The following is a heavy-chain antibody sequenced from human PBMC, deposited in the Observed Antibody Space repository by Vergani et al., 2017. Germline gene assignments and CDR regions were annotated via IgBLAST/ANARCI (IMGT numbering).Heavy chain of an antibody. J-gene: IGHJ6*02. V-gene: IGHV3-23*01. CDR3: AKGVYCSSTSWYEGRGYYYGMGV. CDR2: ISGSGGNT. D-gene: IGHD2-2*01. Sequence: EVQLLESGGGLVQPGGSLRLSCAASGFTFSSYAMSWVRQAPGKGLEWVSGISGSGGNTYYANSVKGRFTISRDNSKNTLYLQMNSLRADDTAVYYCAKGVYCSSTSWYEGRGYYYGMGVWGQATTVTFSS. CDR1: GFTFSSYA.